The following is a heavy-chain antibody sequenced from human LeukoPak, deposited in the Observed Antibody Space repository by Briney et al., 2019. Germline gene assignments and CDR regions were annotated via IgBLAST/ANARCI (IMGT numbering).Heavy chain of an antibody. J-gene: IGHJ4*02. CDR3: AGGYSSGWYSPQYYFDY. D-gene: IGHD6-19*01. CDR2: IYYSGGT. CDR1: GGSIISTDYY. Sequence: SETLSLTCTVSGGSIISTDYYWGWIRQPPGKGLEWIGSIYYSGGTYYNPSLKSRVTISVDTSKNQFSLKLSSVTAADTAVYYCAGGYSSGWYSPQYYFDYWGQGTLVTVSS. V-gene: IGHV4-39*07.